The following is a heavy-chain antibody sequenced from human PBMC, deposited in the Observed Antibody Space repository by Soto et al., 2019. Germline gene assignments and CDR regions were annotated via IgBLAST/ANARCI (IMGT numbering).Heavy chain of an antibody. CDR1: SVRFSIYA. CDR2: ISYDGSNK. V-gene: IGHV3-30*01. J-gene: IGHJ6*01. CDR3: ARDYIVGVTDIDYYYYGMDV. D-gene: IGHD2-21*02. Sequence: SLKLSSAASSVRFSIYAMHWVRKEPGKGLEWVAVISYDGSNKYYADSVKGRFTISRDNSKNTLYLQMNSLRAEDTAVYYCARDYIVGVTDIDYYYYGMDVWGQATTVTV.